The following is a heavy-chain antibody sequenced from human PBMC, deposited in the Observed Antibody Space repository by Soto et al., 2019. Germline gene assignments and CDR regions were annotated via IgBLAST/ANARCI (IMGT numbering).Heavy chain of an antibody. V-gene: IGHV1-46*01. J-gene: IGHJ6*02. CDR2: INPSGGST. CDR3: ARGSSGLYGMEV. Sequence: GASVKVSCKASGGTFSSYTISWVRQAPGQGLEWMGIINPSGGSTSYAQKFQGRVTMTRDTSTSTVYMELSSLRSEDTAVYYCARGSSGLYGMEVWGQGTTVTVSS. CDR1: GGTFSSYT. D-gene: IGHD6-19*01.